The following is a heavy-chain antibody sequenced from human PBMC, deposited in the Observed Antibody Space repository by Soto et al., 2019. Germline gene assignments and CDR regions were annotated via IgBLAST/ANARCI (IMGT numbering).Heavy chain of an antibody. CDR2: TYHTGTA. Sequence: PSETLSLTCAVSGGSISSGGYSWTWIRQPPGKGLEWVGHTYHTGTAYYSPSLKSRVTISVDTSKNQFSLKLTSATAADTAVYYCARGSTTEKVDSWGQGILVTVSS. V-gene: IGHV4-30-2*01. CDR3: ARGSTTEKVDS. J-gene: IGHJ4*02. CDR1: GGSISSGGYS.